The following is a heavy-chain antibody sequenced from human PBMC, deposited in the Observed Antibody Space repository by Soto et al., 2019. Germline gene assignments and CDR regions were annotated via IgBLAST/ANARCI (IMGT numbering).Heavy chain of an antibody. CDR1: GYTVTNHG. J-gene: IGHJ3*02. Sequence: QFQLVQSGAEVKKPGASVKFSCKTAGYTVTNHGINWVRQSPGQGLEWMGWINPYTANVNYAQKLKVRVTMTTDTSSSSDHVEVGSWTSVATAAYSSERDRVAGIWGDDLAICGQGTMVNVSS. D-gene: IGHD3-16*01. CDR2: INPYTANV. V-gene: IGHV1-18*04. CDR3: ERDRVAGIWGDDLAI.